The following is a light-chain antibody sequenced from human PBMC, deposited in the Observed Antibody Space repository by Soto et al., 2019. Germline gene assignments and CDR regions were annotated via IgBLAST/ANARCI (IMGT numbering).Light chain of an antibody. V-gene: IGKV1-5*03. Sequence: DIQMTQSPSTLSGSVGDRVTITCRASQTISSWLAWYQQKPGKAPKLLIYKASTLKSGVPSRFSGSGSGTEFTLTISSLQPEDFATDDCQQFNSYPITFGQGTRLEIK. CDR1: QTISSW. CDR3: QQFNSYPIT. CDR2: KAS. J-gene: IGKJ5*01.